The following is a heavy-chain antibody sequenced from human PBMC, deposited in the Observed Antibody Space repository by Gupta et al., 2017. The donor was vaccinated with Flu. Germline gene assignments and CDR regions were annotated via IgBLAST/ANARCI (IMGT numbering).Heavy chain of an antibody. J-gene: IGHJ4*02. CDR2: VGTTGDT. V-gene: IGHV3-13*01. CDR1: GFTFSSYD. CDR3: TRARSRDDPFDY. Sequence: EVQLVGSGGGLVQPGGSLRLSCAASGFTFSSYDMHWVRRASGKGLEWVSYVGTTGDTHYAASVKGRFVISRENAKKSLYLQMNSLTVGDTAVYYCTRARSRDDPFDYWGQGTLVTVSS.